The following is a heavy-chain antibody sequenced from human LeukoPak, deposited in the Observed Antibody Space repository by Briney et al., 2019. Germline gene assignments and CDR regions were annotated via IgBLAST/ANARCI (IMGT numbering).Heavy chain of an antibody. D-gene: IGHD3-10*01. Sequence: GGSLRLSCAASGFTFSSYGMSWVRQATGKGLEWVSATSGSGGSTYYADSVKGRFTISRDNSKNTLYLQMNSLRAEDTAVYYCAKSRWFGESAPFGHGYWGQGTLVTVSS. CDR3: AKSRWFGESAPFGHGY. CDR2: TSGSGGST. J-gene: IGHJ4*02. CDR1: GFTFSSYG. V-gene: IGHV3-23*01.